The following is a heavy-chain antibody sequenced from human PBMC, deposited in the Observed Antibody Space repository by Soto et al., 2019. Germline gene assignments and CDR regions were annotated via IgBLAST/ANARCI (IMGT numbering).Heavy chain of an antibody. CDR2: ITPSSSYI. J-gene: IGHJ3*02. CDR3: AIIERPVGGDDDTFDI. D-gene: IGHD2-21*01. Sequence: PGGSLRLSCAASGFPFSSYSMSWVRQAPGKGLEWVSSITPSSSYIYYADSVKGRFTISRDNAKNSLYLQMNSLRAEDTAVYYCAIIERPVGGDDDTFDIWGQGTMVTVSS. CDR1: GFPFSSYS. V-gene: IGHV3-21*01.